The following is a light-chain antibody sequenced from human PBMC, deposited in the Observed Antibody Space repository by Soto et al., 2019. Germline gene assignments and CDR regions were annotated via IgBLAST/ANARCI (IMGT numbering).Light chain of an antibody. CDR1: QSIRNY. J-gene: IGKJ1*01. CDR2: AAS. Sequence: DIQMTQSPSSLSASVVDRVTITCRASQSIRNYLNWYQQKPGKAPKLLIYAASSMQSGVPSRFSGSGSETDFTLTISSLQPDDSATYYWQQNFSPLWTFGQRTKVEV. CDR3: QQNFSPLWT. V-gene: IGKV1-39*01.